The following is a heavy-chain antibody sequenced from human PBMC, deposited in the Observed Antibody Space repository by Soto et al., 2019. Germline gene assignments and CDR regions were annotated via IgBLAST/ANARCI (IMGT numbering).Heavy chain of an antibody. CDR2: ISGSGGST. Sequence: QTGGSLRLSCAASGFTFSSYAMSWVRQAPGKGLEWVSAISGSGGSTYYADSVKGRFTISRDNSKNTLYLQMNSLRAEDTAVYYCAKDKGAGRIAVATGGIDPWGQGTLVTVSS. CDR3: AKDKGAGRIAVATGGIDP. V-gene: IGHV3-23*01. CDR1: GFTFSSYA. J-gene: IGHJ5*02. D-gene: IGHD6-19*01.